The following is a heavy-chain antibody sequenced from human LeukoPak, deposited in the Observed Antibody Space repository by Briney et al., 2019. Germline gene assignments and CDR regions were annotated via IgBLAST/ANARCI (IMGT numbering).Heavy chain of an antibody. Sequence: GGSLRLSCAASGFTFSTYSMNWVRQAPGKGLEWISYIGSSSDSIYYADSVKGRFTVSRDNAKNSLYLQMNSLRAEDTAVYYCTRTGGAYWGQGTLVTVSS. CDR1: GFTFSTYS. CDR2: IGSSSDSI. D-gene: IGHD3-16*01. CDR3: TRTGGAY. J-gene: IGHJ4*02. V-gene: IGHV3-48*04.